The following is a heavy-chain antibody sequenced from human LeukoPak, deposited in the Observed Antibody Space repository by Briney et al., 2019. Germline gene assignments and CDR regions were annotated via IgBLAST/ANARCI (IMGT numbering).Heavy chain of an antibody. CDR2: IYHSGST. Sequence: SETLSLTCTVSGYSISSGYYWGWIRQPPGKGPEWIGSIYHSGSTYYNPSLKSRVTISVDTSKNQFSLKLSSVTAADTAVYYCAGTRRGNWFDPWGQGTLVTVSS. V-gene: IGHV4-38-2*02. J-gene: IGHJ5*02. CDR1: GYSISSGYY. CDR3: AGTRRGNWFDP. D-gene: IGHD6-13*01.